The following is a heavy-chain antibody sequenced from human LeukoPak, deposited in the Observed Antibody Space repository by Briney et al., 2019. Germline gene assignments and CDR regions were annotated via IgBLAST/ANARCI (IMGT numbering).Heavy chain of an antibody. V-gene: IGHV1-8*01. CDR3: ARGRGSGHKENWFDP. CDR1: GYAFTTYD. CDR2: MNPNSGNT. J-gene: IGHJ5*02. Sequence: ASVKVSFKASGYAFTTYDINWVRQATGQGPEWMGWMNPNSGNTGYTQNFQGRVTMTRNTSISTAYMELSSLKSEDTAVYYCARGRGSGHKENWFDPWGQGTLVTVSS. D-gene: IGHD6-19*01.